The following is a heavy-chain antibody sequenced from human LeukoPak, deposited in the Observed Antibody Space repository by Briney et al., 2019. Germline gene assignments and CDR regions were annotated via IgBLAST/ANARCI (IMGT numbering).Heavy chain of an antibody. J-gene: IGHJ4*02. CDR3: ARQTWIELWHFDY. V-gene: IGHV4-39*01. CDR2: IYYSGST. D-gene: IGHD5-18*01. Sequence: PSETLSLTCTVSGGPTGSSSYYWAWIRQPPGKGLEWIGSIYYSGSTYYNPSLKSRVTISVETSKNKFSLKVSSVTAADTAVYYCARQTWIELWHFDYWGQGALVTVSS. CDR1: GGPTGSSSYY.